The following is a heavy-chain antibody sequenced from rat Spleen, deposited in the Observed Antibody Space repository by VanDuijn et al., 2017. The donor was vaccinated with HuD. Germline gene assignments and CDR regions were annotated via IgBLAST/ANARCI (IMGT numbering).Heavy chain of an antibody. CDR3: VRNPGKLRAIWGYFDY. D-gene: IGHD1-6*01. CDR1: GFSLTSYT. V-gene: IGHV2-6*01. Sequence: QVQLKESGPGLVQPSQTLSLTCTVSGFSLTSYTVSWVRQPPGKGLEWIAAITSGGSTYYNSALKSRLIINNDTSKSQVFLKINSLQTEETATYYCVRNPGKLRAIWGYFDYWGQGVMVTVSS. CDR2: ITSGGST. J-gene: IGHJ2*01.